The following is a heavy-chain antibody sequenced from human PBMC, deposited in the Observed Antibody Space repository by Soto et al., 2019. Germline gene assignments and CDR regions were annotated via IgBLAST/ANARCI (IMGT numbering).Heavy chain of an antibody. D-gene: IGHD3-10*01. Sequence: QVQLVESGGGVVQPGRSLRLSCAASGITFSSYGMHWVRQAPGKGLEWVAVISYDGDNEYYADSVKGRFTISRDNSKNTLYLQMNSLRAEDTAVYYCAKGKGTMVRGITPPEFGYCGQGTLVTVSS. V-gene: IGHV3-30*18. CDR3: AKGKGTMVRGITPPEFGY. CDR1: GITFSSYG. CDR2: ISYDGDNE. J-gene: IGHJ4*02.